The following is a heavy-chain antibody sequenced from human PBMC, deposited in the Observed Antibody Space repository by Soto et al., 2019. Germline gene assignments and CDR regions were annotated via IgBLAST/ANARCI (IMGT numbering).Heavy chain of an antibody. Sequence: VQLLESGGGLVQPGGSLRLSCAASGFAFSSYAMTWVRQAPGKGLEWVSALSGSGATTYYADSVKGRFTISRDNSKNTLSLEMNSLRAEYTAVYYCAKPPESSSTFYYYGLDVWGQGTTVTVSS. CDR2: LSGSGATT. CDR1: GFAFSSYA. CDR3: AKPPESSSTFYYYGLDV. D-gene: IGHD2-2*01. V-gene: IGHV3-23*01. J-gene: IGHJ6*02.